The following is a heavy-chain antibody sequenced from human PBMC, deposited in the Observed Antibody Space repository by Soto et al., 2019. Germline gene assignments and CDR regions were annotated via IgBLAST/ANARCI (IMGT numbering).Heavy chain of an antibody. J-gene: IGHJ4*02. V-gene: IGHV1-8*01. CDR2: MNPNRGNT. D-gene: IGHD4-4*01. CDR1: GYTFTSYD. CDR3: ARGDTTVTTALDVDRTFDY. Sequence: QVQLVQSGAEVKKPGASVKVSCKASGYTFTSYDINWVRQATGQGLEWMGWMNPNRGNTGYAQKFQGRVTMTRNTSISTAYMELSSLRSEDTAVYYCARGDTTVTTALDVDRTFDYWGQGTLVTVSS.